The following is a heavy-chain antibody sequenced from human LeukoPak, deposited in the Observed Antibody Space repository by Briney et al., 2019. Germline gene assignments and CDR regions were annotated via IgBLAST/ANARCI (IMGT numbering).Heavy chain of an antibody. Sequence: GGSLRLYCAASGFNFDDYGMTWVRQAPGEGLEWVSGISWNGGSTSYVDSVKGRFTISRDNAKNSLYLQMNSLRGEDTALYFCARGSGSYSTYFDFWGQGILVTVSS. CDR3: ARGSGSYSTYFDF. CDR1: GFNFDDYG. CDR2: ISWNGGST. J-gene: IGHJ4*02. V-gene: IGHV3-20*04. D-gene: IGHD1-26*01.